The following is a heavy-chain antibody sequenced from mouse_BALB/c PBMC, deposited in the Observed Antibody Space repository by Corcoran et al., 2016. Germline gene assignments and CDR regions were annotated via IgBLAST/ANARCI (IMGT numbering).Heavy chain of an antibody. Sequence: EVQLQQSGAEIVKPGASVKLSCTASGFNIKDTYMHWVKQRPEQGLEWIGRIDPANGNTKYDPKFQGKATITADTSSNTAYLQLSSLTSEDTAVYYCARIWVYFDVWGAGTTVTVSS. CDR3: ARIWVYFDV. CDR1: GFNIKDTY. V-gene: IGHV14-3*02. CDR2: IDPANGNT. J-gene: IGHJ1*01.